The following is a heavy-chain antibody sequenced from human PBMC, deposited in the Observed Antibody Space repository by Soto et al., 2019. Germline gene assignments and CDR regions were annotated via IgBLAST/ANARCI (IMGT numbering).Heavy chain of an antibody. CDR1: GFPFTDYS. CDR2: IDSRCRTL. D-gene: IGHD6-6*01. J-gene: IGHJ4*02. Sequence: KPGGSRRLSCAASGFPFTDYSMSWIRQAPGKGLEWLAFIDSRCRTLSYADSVKGRFTITRDNAKKSLYLQMHSLRADYTAVYYCARQAARNYIDSWGQGDVVTVSS. CDR3: ARQAARNYIDS. V-gene: IGHV3-11*01.